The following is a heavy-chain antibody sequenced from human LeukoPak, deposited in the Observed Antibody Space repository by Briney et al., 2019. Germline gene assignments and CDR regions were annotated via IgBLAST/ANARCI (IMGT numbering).Heavy chain of an antibody. J-gene: IGHJ4*02. CDR2: IYYSGST. D-gene: IGHD6-19*01. Sequence: KSSETLSLTCTVSGGSISSSSYYWGWIRQPPGKGLEWIGSIYYSGSTYYNPSLKSRVTISVDTSKNQFSLKLSSVTAADTAVYYCARLSPGVAVAGKPMFDYWGQGTLVTVSS. V-gene: IGHV4-39*01. CDR1: GGSISSSSYY. CDR3: ARLSPGVAVAGKPMFDY.